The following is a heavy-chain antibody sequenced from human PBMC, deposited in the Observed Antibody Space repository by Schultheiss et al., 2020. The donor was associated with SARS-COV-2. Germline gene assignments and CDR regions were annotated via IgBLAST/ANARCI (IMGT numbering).Heavy chain of an antibody. CDR3: ARGYGSSWYGFDY. CDR1: GGSVSSGSDH. Sequence: SETLSLTCTVPGGSVSSGSDHWSWIRQPPGKGLEWIGYIYYSGNTKYNPSLKSRVTISVDTSKNQFSLKLSSVIAADTAVYYCARGYGSSWYGFDYWGQGTLVTVSS. D-gene: IGHD6-13*01. J-gene: IGHJ4*02. V-gene: IGHV4-61*01. CDR2: IYYSGNT.